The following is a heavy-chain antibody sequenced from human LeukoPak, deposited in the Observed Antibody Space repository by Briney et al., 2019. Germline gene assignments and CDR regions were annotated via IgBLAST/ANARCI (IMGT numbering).Heavy chain of an antibody. Sequence: SGGSLRLSCAASGFTFSNYWMSWVRQTPGKGLEWVANIKQDGSEKYYVDSVKGRFTISRDSAKSSLYLQMDSLRAEDTAVYYCVSTQTFDYWGQGTLVTVSS. CDR2: IKQDGSEK. J-gene: IGHJ4*02. CDR1: GFTFSNYW. CDR3: VSTQTFDY. V-gene: IGHV3-7*01.